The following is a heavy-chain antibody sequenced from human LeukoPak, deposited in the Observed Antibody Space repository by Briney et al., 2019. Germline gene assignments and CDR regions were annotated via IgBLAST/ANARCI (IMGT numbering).Heavy chain of an antibody. D-gene: IGHD3-10*01. V-gene: IGHV3-74*01. J-gene: IGHJ4*02. CDR3: AQGHLWFGELLEGY. Sequence: GGSLRLSCAASGFTFSSYWMRWVRKAPGKGLVWVSRINSDGSSTSYADSVKGRFTISRDNAKNTLYLQMNSLRAEDTAVYYCAQGHLWFGELLEGYWGQGTLVTVSS. CDR2: INSDGSST. CDR1: GFTFSSYW.